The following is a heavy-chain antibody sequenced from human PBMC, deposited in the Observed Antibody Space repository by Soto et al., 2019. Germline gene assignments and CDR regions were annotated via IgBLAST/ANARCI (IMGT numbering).Heavy chain of an antibody. CDR2: IIPIFGTA. D-gene: IGHD3-22*01. CDR3: ARVTYYYDSSGYPGWFDP. V-gene: IGHV1-69*01. J-gene: IGHJ5*02. CDR1: GGTFSSYA. Sequence: QVQLVQSGAEVKKPGSSVKVSCKASGGTFSSYAISWVRQAPGQGLECMGGIIPIFGTANYAQKFQGRVTITADESTSTAYMALSSLRSEDTAVYYCARVTYYYDSSGYPGWFDPCGQGTLVTVSS.